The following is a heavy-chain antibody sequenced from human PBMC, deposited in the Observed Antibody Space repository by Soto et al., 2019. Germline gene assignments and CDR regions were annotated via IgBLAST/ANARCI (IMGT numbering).Heavy chain of an antibody. J-gene: IGHJ6*02. Sequence: SETLSLTCAVSGDSISSSYWWSWVRQSPGRGLEWIGEIYHIGIANYNPSLKSRVSISVDKSKNQFSLKLTSVTGADTAVYYCARDRGKATFYYNGVDVWGQGTTVTVSS. CDR1: GDSISSSYW. V-gene: IGHV4-4*02. CDR2: IYHIGIA. CDR3: ARDRGKATFYYNGVDV.